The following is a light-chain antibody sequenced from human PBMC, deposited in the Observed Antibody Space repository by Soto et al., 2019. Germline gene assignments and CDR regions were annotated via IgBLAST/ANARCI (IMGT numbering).Light chain of an antibody. V-gene: IGLV2-23*01. Sequence: QSVLTQPASVSGSPGQSITISCTRSSTDFENYNLVSWYQHCPDKAPKLIIYEGTKRPSEISDRLSGSESDTTASLIISGRQPEAEADYYCSSYAGSSARVVFGGGTKVTVL. CDR3: SSYAGSSARVV. CDR1: STDFENYNL. J-gene: IGLJ2*01. CDR2: EGT.